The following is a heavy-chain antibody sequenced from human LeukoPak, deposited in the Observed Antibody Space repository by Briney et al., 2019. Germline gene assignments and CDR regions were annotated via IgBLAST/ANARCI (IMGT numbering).Heavy chain of an antibody. CDR3: TTQYYYDSSGYYL. CDR1: GFTFSNAW. V-gene: IGHV3-15*01. D-gene: IGHD3-22*01. Sequence: GGSLRLFCAASGFTFSNAWMSWVSQAPGKGLEWVGRIKSKTDGGTTDYAAPVKGRFTISRDDSKNTLYLQMNSLKTEDTAVYYCTTQYYYDSSGYYLWGQGTLVTVSS. J-gene: IGHJ4*02. CDR2: IKSKTDGGTT.